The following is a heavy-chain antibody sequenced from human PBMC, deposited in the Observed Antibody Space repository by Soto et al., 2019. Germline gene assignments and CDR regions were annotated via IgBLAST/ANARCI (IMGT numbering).Heavy chain of an antibody. V-gene: IGHV3-15*01. D-gene: IGHD3-3*01. Sequence: EVQLVESGGGLVKPGGSLRLSCAASGFTFSNAWMSWVRQAPGKGLEWVGRIKSKTDGGTTDYAAPVKGRFTISRDDSKNTLYLQMNSLKTEDTAVYYCTTTQQRFLEWWAPYWGQGTLVTVSS. CDR1: GFTFSNAW. CDR3: TTTQQRFLEWWAPY. J-gene: IGHJ4*02. CDR2: IKSKTDGGTT.